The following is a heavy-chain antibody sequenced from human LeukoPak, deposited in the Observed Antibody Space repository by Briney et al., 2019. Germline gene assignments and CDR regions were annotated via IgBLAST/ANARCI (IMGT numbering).Heavy chain of an antibody. CDR3: ARVGNPLVTVFAWFGP. Sequence: PSETLSLTCTVSGGSIGSGTYYWGWIRQSPGKGLEWIGSIYYSGSTNYNPSLKSRVTISVDTSKNQFSLKLSSVTAADTAVYYCARVGNPLVTVFAWFGPWGQGTLVTVSS. CDR1: GGSIGSGTYY. V-gene: IGHV4-39*07. J-gene: IGHJ5*02. D-gene: IGHD3-3*01. CDR2: IYYSGST.